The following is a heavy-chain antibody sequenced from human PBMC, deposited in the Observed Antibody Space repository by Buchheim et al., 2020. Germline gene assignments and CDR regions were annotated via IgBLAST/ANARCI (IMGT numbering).Heavy chain of an antibody. D-gene: IGHD1-1*01. CDR1: GGSFSGYY. V-gene: IGHV4-34*01. CDR2: INHSGSI. Sequence: QVQLQQWGAGLLKPSETLSLTCAVYGGSFSGYYWTWIRQPPGKGLEWIGEINHSGSINYNPSLKSRVTLSVDTSTSQFSLKLRSVTAADTAVYYCARTAEAGTRGFDYWGQGTL. J-gene: IGHJ4*02. CDR3: ARTAEAGTRGFDY.